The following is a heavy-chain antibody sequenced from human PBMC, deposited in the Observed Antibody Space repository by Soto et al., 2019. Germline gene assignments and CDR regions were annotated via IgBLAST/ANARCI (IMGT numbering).Heavy chain of an antibody. Sequence: ASVKVSCKASGYTFTSYGISWVRQAPGQGLEWMGWISAYNGNTNYAQKLQGRVTMTTDTSTSTAYMELRSLRSDDTAVYYCARVSPHDSSGYYYDGDFDYWGQGTLVTVSS. CDR1: GYTFTSYG. J-gene: IGHJ4*02. CDR2: ISAYNGNT. V-gene: IGHV1-18*01. D-gene: IGHD3-22*01. CDR3: ARVSPHDSSGYYYDGDFDY.